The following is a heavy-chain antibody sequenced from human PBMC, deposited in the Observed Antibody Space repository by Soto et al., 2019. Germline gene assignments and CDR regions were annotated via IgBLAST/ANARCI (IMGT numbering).Heavy chain of an antibody. CDR3: ARGDYYDIHDY. Sequence: QVPLVQSGAEVKKPGASVKVSCKASGYTFTSYAMHWVRQAPGQRLEWMGWINAGNGNRKYSKKFQGRVTITRDTSASTAYMELSSLRSEDTAVYYCARGDYYDIHDYWGQGTLVTVSS. D-gene: IGHD3-22*01. CDR1: GYTFTSYA. J-gene: IGHJ4*02. V-gene: IGHV1-3*01. CDR2: INAGNGNR.